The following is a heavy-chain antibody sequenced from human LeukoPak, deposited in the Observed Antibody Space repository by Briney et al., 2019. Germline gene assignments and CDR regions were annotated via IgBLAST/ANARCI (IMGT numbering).Heavy chain of an antibody. J-gene: IGHJ3*02. CDR3: AKSNGYGLVDI. CDR1: GGSISSSNW. Sequence: SETLSLTCAVSGGSISSSNWWSWVRQPPGKGLEWIGEIYHSGSTNYNPSLKSRVTISVDTSRNQFSLKLTSVTAADTAVYYCAKSNGYGLVDIWGQGTMVTVS. V-gene: IGHV4-4*02. CDR2: IYHSGST. D-gene: IGHD3-10*01.